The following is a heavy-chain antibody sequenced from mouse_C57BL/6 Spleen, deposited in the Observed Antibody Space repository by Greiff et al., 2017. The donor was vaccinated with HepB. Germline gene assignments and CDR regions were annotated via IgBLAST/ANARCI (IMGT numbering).Heavy chain of an antibody. V-gene: IGHV1-64*01. Sequence: VQLQQPGAELVKPGASVKLSCKASGYTFTSYWMHWVKQRPGQGLEWIGMIHPNSGSTNYNEKFKSKATLTVDKSSSTAYMQLSSLTSEDSAVYYCARKKDYYGSSLYYFDYWGQGTTLTVSS. D-gene: IGHD1-1*01. J-gene: IGHJ2*01. CDR1: GYTFTSYW. CDR2: IHPNSGST. CDR3: ARKKDYYGSSLYYFDY.